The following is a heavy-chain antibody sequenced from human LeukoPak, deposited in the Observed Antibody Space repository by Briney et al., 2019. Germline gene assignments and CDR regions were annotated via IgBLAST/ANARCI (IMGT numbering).Heavy chain of an antibody. V-gene: IGHV4-30-4*08. CDR3: ARASYYYDSSGYYIYNFDD. Sequence: PSQTLSLTCTVSGGSISSGDYYWSWIRQPPGKGLEWIGYIYYSGSTYYNPSLKSRVTISVDTSKNQFSLKLSSVTAADTAVYYCARASYYYDSSGYYIYNFDDWGQGTLVTVSS. D-gene: IGHD3-22*01. CDR1: GGSISSGDYY. CDR2: IYYSGST. J-gene: IGHJ4*02.